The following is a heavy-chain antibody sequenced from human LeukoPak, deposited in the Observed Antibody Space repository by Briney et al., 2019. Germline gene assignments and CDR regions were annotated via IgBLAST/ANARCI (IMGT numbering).Heavy chain of an antibody. D-gene: IGHD2-2*01. V-gene: IGHV3-30-3*01. Sequence: QPGGSLRLSCAASGFTFSSYAIYWVRQAPVKGLEWVAALSSDGINKHYADSVKGRLTISRDNSKNTVYLQMSSLRAEDTALYYCARARSSTNSQNYYYFYGMDVWGQGTTVAV. J-gene: IGHJ6*02. CDR1: GFTFSSYA. CDR3: ARARSSTNSQNYYYFYGMDV. CDR2: LSSDGINK.